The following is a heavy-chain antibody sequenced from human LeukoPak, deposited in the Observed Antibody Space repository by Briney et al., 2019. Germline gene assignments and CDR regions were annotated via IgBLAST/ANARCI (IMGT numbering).Heavy chain of an antibody. Sequence: ASVKVSCKASGYTSTSYGISWVRQAPGQGLEWMGWINAYNGNTNYAQKLQGRVTMTTDTTTSTAYMELRSLRTDDTAVYYCARDNKYGSGSSPYPSVDFWGQGTLVTVSS. CDR2: INAYNGNT. D-gene: IGHD3-10*01. V-gene: IGHV1-18*01. CDR3: ARDNKYGSGSSPYPSVDF. CDR1: GYTSTSYG. J-gene: IGHJ4*02.